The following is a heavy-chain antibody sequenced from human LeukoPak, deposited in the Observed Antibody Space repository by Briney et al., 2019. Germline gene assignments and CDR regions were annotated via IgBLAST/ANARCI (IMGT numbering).Heavy chain of an antibody. CDR1: GYTFTSYD. V-gene: IGHV1-8*01. CDR2: MNPNSGNT. CDR3: ARTKARVITNNWFDP. Sequence: GASVKVSCKASGYTFTSYDINWVRQATGQGREWMGWMNPNSGNTGYAQKFQGRVTMTRNTSISTAYMELSSLRSEDTAVYYCARTKARVITNNWFDPWGQGTLVTVSS. D-gene: IGHD3-22*01. J-gene: IGHJ5*02.